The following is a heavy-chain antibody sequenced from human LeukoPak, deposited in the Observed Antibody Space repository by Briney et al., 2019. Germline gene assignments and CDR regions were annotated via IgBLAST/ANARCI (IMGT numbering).Heavy chain of an antibody. V-gene: IGHV1-2*02. CDR1: GYTFTGYY. CDR2: INPNSGGT. D-gene: IGHD3-22*01. J-gene: IGHJ3*02. Sequence: ASVKVSCKASGYTFTGYYMHWVRQAPGQGLEWMGWINPNSGGTNCAQKFQGRVTMTRDTSISTAYMELSRLRSDDTAVYYCARALMIVVVINTPDAFDIWGQGTMVTVSS. CDR3: ARALMIVVVINTPDAFDI.